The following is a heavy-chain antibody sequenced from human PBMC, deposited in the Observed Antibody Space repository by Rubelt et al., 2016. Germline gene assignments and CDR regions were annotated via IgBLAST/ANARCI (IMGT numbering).Heavy chain of an antibody. V-gene: IGHV1-18*01. Sequence: QVQLVQSGAEVKKPGASVKVSCKASGYTFTSYGISWVRQAPGQGLEWMGWISAYNGNTNYAQKSQGRVTMTTDTSTSTAYMALRSRRSDDTAVYYCASDADYYDSSGYYPYWGQGTLVTVSS. CDR2: ISAYNGNT. CDR3: ASDADYYDSSGYYPY. D-gene: IGHD3-22*01. J-gene: IGHJ4*02. CDR1: GYTFTSYG.